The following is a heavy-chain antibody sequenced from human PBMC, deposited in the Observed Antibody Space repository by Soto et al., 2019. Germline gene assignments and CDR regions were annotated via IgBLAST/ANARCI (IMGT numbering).Heavy chain of an antibody. J-gene: IGHJ6*02. D-gene: IGHD2-2*01. CDR1: GYSFTSYW. CDR2: IDPSDSYT. Sequence: GESLKISCKGSGYSFTSYWISWVRQMPGKGLEWMGRIDPSDSYTNYSPSFQGHVTISADKSISTAYLQWSSLKASDTAMYYCARPREHCSSTSCYEYYYYGMDVWGQGTTVTVSS. CDR3: ARPREHCSSTSCYEYYYYGMDV. V-gene: IGHV5-10-1*01.